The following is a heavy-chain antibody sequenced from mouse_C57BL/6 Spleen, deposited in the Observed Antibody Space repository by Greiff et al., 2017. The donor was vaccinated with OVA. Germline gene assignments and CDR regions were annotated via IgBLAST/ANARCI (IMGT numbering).Heavy chain of an antibody. Sequence: VQLQQSGAELVRPGASVTLSCKASGYTFTDYEMHWVKQTPVHGLEWIGAIDPETGGTAYNQKFKGKAILTADKSSSTAYMELRSLTSEDSAVYYCTRSYGSSYGFDYWGQGTTLTVSS. CDR2: IDPETGGT. V-gene: IGHV1-15*01. D-gene: IGHD1-1*01. CDR1: GYTFTDYE. CDR3: TRSYGSSYGFDY. J-gene: IGHJ2*01.